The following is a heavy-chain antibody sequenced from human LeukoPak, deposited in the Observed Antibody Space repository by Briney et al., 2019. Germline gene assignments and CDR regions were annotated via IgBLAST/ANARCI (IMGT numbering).Heavy chain of an antibody. CDR2: INHSGGT. J-gene: IGHJ4*02. CDR1: GGSFSGYY. CDR3: ASHRGSANAARDFDY. V-gene: IGHV4-34*01. Sequence: SETLSLTCAVYGGSFSGYYWSWIRQPPGKGLEWIGEINHSGGTNYNPSLKSRVTISVDTSKNQFSLKLSSVTAADTAVYYCASHRGSANAARDFDYWGQGTLVTVSS. D-gene: IGHD6-6*01.